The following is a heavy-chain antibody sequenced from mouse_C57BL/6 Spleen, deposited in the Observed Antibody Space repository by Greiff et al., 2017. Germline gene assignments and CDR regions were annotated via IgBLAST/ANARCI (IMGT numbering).Heavy chain of an antibody. D-gene: IGHD2-1*01. Sequence: QVQLQQPGPELVRPGSSVKLSCKASGYTFTSSWMHWVKQRPVQGLEWIGNIDPSDSETHYNQKFKDKATLTVAKSSSTAYMPLSSLTSEDSAVYYCAREGEDGNYVPFDYWGQGTTLTVSS. CDR2: IDPSDSET. V-gene: IGHV1-52*01. CDR1: GYTFTSSW. J-gene: IGHJ2*01. CDR3: AREGEDGNYVPFDY.